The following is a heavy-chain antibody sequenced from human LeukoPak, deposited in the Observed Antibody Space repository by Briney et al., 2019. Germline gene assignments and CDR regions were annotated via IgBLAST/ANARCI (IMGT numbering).Heavy chain of an antibody. D-gene: IGHD3-3*01. Sequence: SETLSLTCTVSGGSISSSSYYWGWIRQPPGKGLEWIGSIYYSGSTYYNPSLKSRVTISVDTSKNQFSLKLSSVTAADTAVYYCARHPNPQHLEWLFPFDYWGQGTLVTVSS. J-gene: IGHJ4*02. CDR2: IYYSGST. V-gene: IGHV4-39*01. CDR1: GGSISSSSYY. CDR3: ARHPNPQHLEWLFPFDY.